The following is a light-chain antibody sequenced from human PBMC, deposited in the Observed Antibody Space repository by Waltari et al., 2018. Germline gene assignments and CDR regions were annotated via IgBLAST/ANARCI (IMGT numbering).Light chain of an antibody. CDR3: QQYGTSPVT. J-gene: IGKJ4*01. CDR2: DAS. V-gene: IGKV3-20*01. CDR1: RSVSSNY. Sequence: EIVLTQSPGTLSLSPGERATLSCRASRSVSSNYLAWYQQKRGQAPRLLIYDASNRATGIADRFSASGSGTDFTLTISRLEPEDFAVFYCQQYGTSPVTFGGGTKVEIK.